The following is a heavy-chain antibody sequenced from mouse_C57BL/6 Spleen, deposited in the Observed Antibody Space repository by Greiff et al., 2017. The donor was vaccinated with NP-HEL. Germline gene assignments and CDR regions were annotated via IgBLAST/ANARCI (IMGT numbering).Heavy chain of an antibody. CDR2: IHPNSGST. V-gene: IGHV1-64*01. CDR3: ARPLQGYFDV. CDR1: GYTFTSYW. D-gene: IGHD6-1*01. Sequence: VQLQQSGAELVKPGASVKLSCKASGYTFTSYWMHWVKQRPGQGLEWIGMIHPNSGSTNYNEKFKSKATLTVDKSSSTAYMQLSSLTSEDSAVYYCARPLQGYFDVWGTGTTVTVSS. J-gene: IGHJ1*03.